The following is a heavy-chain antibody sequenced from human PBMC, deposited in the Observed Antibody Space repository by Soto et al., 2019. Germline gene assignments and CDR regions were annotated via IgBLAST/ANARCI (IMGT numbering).Heavy chain of an antibody. CDR2: ISSSSGTI. J-gene: IGHJ4*02. Sequence: GGSLRLSCAISGFTFTSYSFSWVRQAPGKGLEWVSYISSSSGTIYYADSVKGRFTISRDNAKYSLYLQMNSLRDEDTAVYYCARSTNGFDYWGQGTLVTVSS. CDR1: GFTFTSYS. CDR3: ARSTNGFDY. V-gene: IGHV3-48*02. D-gene: IGHD2-8*01.